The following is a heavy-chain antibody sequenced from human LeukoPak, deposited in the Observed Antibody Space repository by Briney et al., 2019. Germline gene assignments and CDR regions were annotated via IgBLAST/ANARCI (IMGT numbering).Heavy chain of an antibody. CDR2: INHSGST. D-gene: IGHD3-10*01. V-gene: IGHV4-34*01. CDR3: AREFLWFGEYVDGFDP. J-gene: IGHJ5*02. Sequence: SETLSLTCAVSGDSISNYYWSWIRQPPGKGLEWIGEINHSGSTNYNPSLKSRVTISVDTSKNQFSLKLSPVTAADTAVYYCAREFLWFGEYVDGFDPWGQGNVVTVSS. CDR1: GDSISNYY.